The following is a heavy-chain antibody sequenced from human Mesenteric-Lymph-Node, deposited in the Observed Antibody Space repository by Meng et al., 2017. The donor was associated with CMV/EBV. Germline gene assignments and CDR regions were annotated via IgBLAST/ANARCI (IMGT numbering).Heavy chain of an antibody. CDR3: ARDETVRDDFWSGYYYYYYYGMDV. V-gene: IGHV3-30-3*01. CDR1: GFTFSSYA. Sequence: GGSLRLSCAASGFTFSSYAMHWVRQAPGKGLEWVAVISYDGSNKYYADSEKGRFTISRDNSKNTLYLQMNSLRAEDTAVYYCARDETVRDDFWSGYYYYYYYGMDVWGQGTTVTVSS. D-gene: IGHD3-3*01. J-gene: IGHJ6*02. CDR2: ISYDGSNK.